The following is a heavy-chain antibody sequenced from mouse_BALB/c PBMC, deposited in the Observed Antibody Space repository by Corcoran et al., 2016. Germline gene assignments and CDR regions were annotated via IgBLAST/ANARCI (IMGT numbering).Heavy chain of an antibody. V-gene: IGHV9-3-1*01. Sequence: QIQLVQSGPELKKTGETVKISCTASGYTFTNYGMNWVKQAPGKGLKWMGWINTYTGEPTYADDFKGRFAFSLETSASTAYLQINNLKNEDTATYFCTREPRAMDYWGQGTSVTVSS. J-gene: IGHJ4*01. CDR2: INTYTGEP. CDR3: TREPRAMDY. CDR1: GYTFTNYG.